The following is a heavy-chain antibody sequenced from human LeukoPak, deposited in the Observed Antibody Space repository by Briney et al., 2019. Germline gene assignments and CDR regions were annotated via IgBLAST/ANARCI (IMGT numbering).Heavy chain of an antibody. V-gene: IGHV1-24*01. Sequence: GASVKVSCKVSGYSFTKLSMHWVRLAPGKGLEWMGGFDPEDGETIYAQKFQGRLTMSNDTSTETAYMELSSLGSEDTAVYYCTTGLLWFGELLENASDVWGQGTRVTVSS. D-gene: IGHD3-10*01. CDR1: GYSFTKLS. CDR2: FDPEDGET. J-gene: IGHJ3*01. CDR3: TTGLLWFGELLENASDV.